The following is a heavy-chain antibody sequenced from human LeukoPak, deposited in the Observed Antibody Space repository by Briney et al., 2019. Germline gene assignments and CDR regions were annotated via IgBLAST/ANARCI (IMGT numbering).Heavy chain of an antibody. J-gene: IGHJ5*02. V-gene: IGHV3-7*01. CDR2: IKQDGSEK. D-gene: IGHD3-3*01. CDR3: ARDKGSSTYYDFWSGYCWFDP. Sequence: GSLRLSCAASGFTFSSYWMSWVRQAPGKGLEWVANIKQDGSEKYYVDSVKGRFTISRDNAKNSLYLQMNSLRAEDTAVYYCARDKGSSTYYDFWSGYCWFDPWGQGTLVTVSS. CDR1: GFTFSSYW.